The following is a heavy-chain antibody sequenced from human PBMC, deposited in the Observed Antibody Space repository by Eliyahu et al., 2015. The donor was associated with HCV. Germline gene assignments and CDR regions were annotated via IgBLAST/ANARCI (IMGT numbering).Heavy chain of an antibody. CDR3: ARLLGGNSIYYNGIDV. CDR2: VDFCGGA. J-gene: IGHJ6*02. CDR1: GDFVXTXGYY. D-gene: IGHD3-16*01. V-gene: IGHV4-39*01. Sequence: QVQLQESGPGLVKPSETLSVTCSVSGDFVXTXGYYWGWIRQSPGEGPELXGQVDFCGGAYYQPSLQSRATMFVDTSKNQFSLKLTSVTAADTAVYYCARLLGGNSIYYNGIDVWGQGITVTVSS.